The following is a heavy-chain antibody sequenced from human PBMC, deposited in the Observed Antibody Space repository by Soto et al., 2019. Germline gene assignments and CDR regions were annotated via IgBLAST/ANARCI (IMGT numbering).Heavy chain of an antibody. D-gene: IGHD6-19*01. J-gene: IGHJ4*02. CDR3: ARESSGTQYFDY. CDR2: SHVGPDTT. CDR1: GYTFTSYY. V-gene: IGHV1-46*01. Sequence: QVQLEQSGAEVKKPGASMKVSCQASGYTFTSYYIHWVRQAPGQGLEWMGVSHVGPDTTMYEQEFQGRVTMTRDTSTSTVYMELSSLISEDTAVYFCARESSGTQYFDYWGQGTLVTVSS.